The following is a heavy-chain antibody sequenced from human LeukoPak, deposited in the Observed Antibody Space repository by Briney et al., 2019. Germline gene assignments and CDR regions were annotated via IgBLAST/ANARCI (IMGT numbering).Heavy chain of an antibody. J-gene: IGHJ4*02. CDR3: ARRPYYYDSLDY. Sequence: GGSLRLSCAASGFTLSSYWMHWVRQAPGKGLVWVSRINGDGSSATYADSVKGRFTISRDNAKNTLYLQMNSLRAEDTAVYYCARRPYYYDSLDYWGQGTLVTVSS. D-gene: IGHD3-22*01. CDR2: INGDGSSA. V-gene: IGHV3-74*03. CDR1: GFTLSSYW.